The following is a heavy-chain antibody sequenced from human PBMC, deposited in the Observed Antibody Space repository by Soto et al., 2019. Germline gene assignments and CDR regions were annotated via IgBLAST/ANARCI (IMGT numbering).Heavy chain of an antibody. CDR2: IYYSGST. CDR1: GGSISSYY. CDR3: ARGGWLQFVYYYYGMDV. Sequence: KTSETLSLTCTVSGGSISSYYWSWIRQPPGKGLEWIGYIYYSGSTNYNPSLKSRVTISVDTSKNQFSLKLSSVTAADTAVYYCARGGWLQFVYYYYGMDVCGQGTTVTVS. V-gene: IGHV4-59*01. D-gene: IGHD5-12*01. J-gene: IGHJ6*02.